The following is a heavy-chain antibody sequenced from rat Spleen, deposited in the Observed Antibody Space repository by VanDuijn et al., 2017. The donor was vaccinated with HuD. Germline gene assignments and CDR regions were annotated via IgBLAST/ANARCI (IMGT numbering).Heavy chain of an antibody. CDR2: ISYGDRSGHSST. J-gene: IGHJ2*01. Sequence: EVQLVESGGGLVQPGRSLKLSCAASGFTFSDYGMAWVRQGPTKGLEWVATISYGDRSGHSSTYYRDSVNGRFTISRDNAKSTLILQMDSLRSEDTATYYCARRHYGYTDYFDYWGQGVMVTVSS. D-gene: IGHD1-6*01. V-gene: IGHV5-29*01. CDR3: ARRHYGYTDYFDY. CDR1: GFTFSDYG.